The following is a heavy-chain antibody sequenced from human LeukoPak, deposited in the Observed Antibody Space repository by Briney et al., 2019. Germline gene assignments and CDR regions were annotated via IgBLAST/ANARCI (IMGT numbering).Heavy chain of an antibody. CDR1: GFTFSSYS. V-gene: IGHV3-21*01. CDR2: ISSSSSYI. CDR3: AEAYCTNGVCYSDY. D-gene: IGHD2-8*01. J-gene: IGHJ4*02. Sequence: GGSLRLSCAASGFTFSSYSMNWVRQAPGKGLEWVSSISSSSSYIYYADSVKGRFTISRDNAKNSLYLQMNSLRAEDTAVYYCAEAYCTNGVCYSDYWGQGTLVTVSS.